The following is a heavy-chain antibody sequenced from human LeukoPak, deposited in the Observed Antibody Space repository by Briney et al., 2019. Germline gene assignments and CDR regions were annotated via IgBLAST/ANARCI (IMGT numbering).Heavy chain of an antibody. Sequence: GGSLRRSCAASGFTFSSYTMNWLRQAPGKGLEWVSAISASGGSTFYADSVKGRFTISRDKSKNTLYLQMNSLRAEDTAVYYCAKKMGITGSYLGFDYWGQGTLVTVSS. J-gene: IGHJ4*02. CDR2: ISASGGST. CDR1: GFTFSSYT. D-gene: IGHD1-26*01. V-gene: IGHV3-23*01. CDR3: AKKMGITGSYLGFDY.